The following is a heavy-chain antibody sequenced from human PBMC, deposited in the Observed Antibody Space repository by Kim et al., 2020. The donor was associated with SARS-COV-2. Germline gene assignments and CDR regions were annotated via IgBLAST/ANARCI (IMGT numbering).Heavy chain of an antibody. J-gene: IGHJ6*02. CDR1: GDSVSSNSAA. CDR3: AVGHGSGSGALWGRLLYNYYGMDG. CDR2: TYYRSKWYS. D-gene: IGHD3-10*01. Sequence: SQTLSLTCAISGDSVSSNSAAWNWIRQSPSRGLEWLGRTYYRSKWYSDYAISVKSRLTINPDTSKNQVSLQLNSVTPEDTAVYYCAVGHGSGSGALWGRLLYNYYGMDGWGQGTTVTVSS. V-gene: IGHV6-1*01.